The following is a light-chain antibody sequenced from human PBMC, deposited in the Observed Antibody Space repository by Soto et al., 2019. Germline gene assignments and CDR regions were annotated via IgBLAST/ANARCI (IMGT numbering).Light chain of an antibody. CDR3: GTWDSSLSAVV. Sequence: QSVLTQPPSVSAAPGQKVTISCSGSSSNIGSNFGAWYQQLPGTAPKLLIYDNDKRPSGIPDRFSGSKSGTSATLGITGLQTGAEADYYCGTWDSSLSAVVFGGGTKLTVL. CDR2: DND. V-gene: IGLV1-51*01. J-gene: IGLJ2*01. CDR1: SSNIGSNF.